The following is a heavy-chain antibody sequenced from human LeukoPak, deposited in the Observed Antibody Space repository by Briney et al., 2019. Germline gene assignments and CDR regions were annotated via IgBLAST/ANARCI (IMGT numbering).Heavy chain of an antibody. D-gene: IGHD1-26*01. CDR1: GFTFSSYS. CDR3: ARDGKGGGSYS. CDR2: ISSSSSTI. Sequence: GGSLRLXCAASGFTFSSYSMNWGRQAPGKGLEWVSYISSSSSTIYYADSVKGRFTISRGSAKNSLYLQMNSLRAEDTAVYYCARDGKGGGSYSWGQGTLVTVSS. J-gene: IGHJ4*02. V-gene: IGHV3-48*01.